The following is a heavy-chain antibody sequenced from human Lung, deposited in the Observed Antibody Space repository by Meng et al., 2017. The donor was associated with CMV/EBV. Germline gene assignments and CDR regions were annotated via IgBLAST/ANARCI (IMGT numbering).Heavy chain of an antibody. V-gene: IGHV6-1*01. D-gene: IGHD3-16*01. J-gene: IGHJ3*02. Sequence: SQTLSLTXSISGDSVSSNSAAWNWIRQSPSRGLEWLGRTYYRSRWHYDYAPSVKSRITIKPDTSKNQFSLQPHSVTPEDTAVYYCVRDDGMGLDAFDIWGQGTXVTVSS. CDR1: GDSVSSNSAA. CDR2: TYYRSRWHY. CDR3: VRDDGMGLDAFDI.